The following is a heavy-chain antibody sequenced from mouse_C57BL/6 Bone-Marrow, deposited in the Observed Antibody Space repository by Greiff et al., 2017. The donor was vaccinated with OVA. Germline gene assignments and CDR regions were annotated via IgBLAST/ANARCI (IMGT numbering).Heavy chain of an antibody. CDR2: IDPEDGDT. J-gene: IGHJ2*01. Sequence: VQLQQSGAELVRPGASVKLSCTASGFNIKDYYMHWVKQRPEQGLEWIGRIDPEDGDTEYAPKFQGKATMTADKSSSTAYMQLSSLTSEDSAVYFCAREDYGNYLYYFDYWGQGTTLTVSS. CDR3: AREDYGNYLYYFDY. D-gene: IGHD2-1*01. CDR1: GFNIKDYY. V-gene: IGHV14-1*01.